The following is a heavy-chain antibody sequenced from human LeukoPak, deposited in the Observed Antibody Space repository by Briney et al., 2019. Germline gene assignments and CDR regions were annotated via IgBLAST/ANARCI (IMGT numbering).Heavy chain of an antibody. Sequence: PSETLSLTCTVSGYSISSGYYWGWIRQPPGKGLEWIGSIYYSGSTYYNPSLKSRVTISVDTSKNQFSLKLSSVTAADTAVYYCARDRRYGRNYDFWSGYYNDYWGQGTLVTVSS. CDR2: IYYSGST. CDR3: ARDRRYGRNYDFWSGYYNDY. D-gene: IGHD3-3*01. J-gene: IGHJ4*02. V-gene: IGHV4-38-2*02. CDR1: GYSISSGYY.